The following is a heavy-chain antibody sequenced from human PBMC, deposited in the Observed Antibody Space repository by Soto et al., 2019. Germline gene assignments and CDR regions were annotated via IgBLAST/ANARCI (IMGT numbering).Heavy chain of an antibody. CDR3: AREGQALDFYYYYYMDV. J-gene: IGHJ6*03. CDR2: INHSGST. Sequence: SETLSLTCAVYGGSFSGYYWSWIRQPPGKGLEWIGEINHSGSTNYNPSLKSRVTISVDTSKNQFSLKLGSVTAADTAVYYCAREGQALDFYYYYYMDVWGKGTTVTVSS. V-gene: IGHV4-34*01. CDR1: GGSFSGYY.